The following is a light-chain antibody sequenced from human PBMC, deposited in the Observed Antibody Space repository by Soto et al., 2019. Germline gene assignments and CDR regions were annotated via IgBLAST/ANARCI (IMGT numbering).Light chain of an antibody. CDR2: DAS. J-gene: IGKJ5*01. Sequence: EIQMTQSPSSLSASVGDRVTITCQATQDISNLLNWCQQKPGKAPKLLIYDASNLESGVPSRFSGSGSGTDFTFTISSLQAEDIATYYCQQYENLPITFGQGTRLEI. CDR1: QDISNL. CDR3: QQYENLPIT. V-gene: IGKV1-33*01.